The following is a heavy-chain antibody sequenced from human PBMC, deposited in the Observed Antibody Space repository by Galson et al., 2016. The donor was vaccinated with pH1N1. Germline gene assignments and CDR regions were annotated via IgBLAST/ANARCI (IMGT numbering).Heavy chain of an antibody. CDR1: GFTSSSYG. J-gene: IGHJ6*02. Sequence: SLRLSCAASGFTSSSYGMHWVRQAPGKGLEWVARIWYDGSVTYHADSVMGRFTISRDNSKNTLYLQMNSLRAEDTAVYYCAKERHGDYALLYGMDVWGQGTTVIVSS. CDR3: AKERHGDYALLYGMDV. CDR2: IWYDGSVT. D-gene: IGHD4-17*01. V-gene: IGHV3-33*06.